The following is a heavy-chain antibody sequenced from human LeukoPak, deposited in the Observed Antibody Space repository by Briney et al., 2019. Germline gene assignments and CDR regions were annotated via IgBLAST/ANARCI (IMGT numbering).Heavy chain of an antibody. V-gene: IGHV3-7*01. D-gene: IGHD5-18*01. CDR1: W. Sequence: WMSWVRQAPGKGLEGVANIKQDGSEKTYVDSVKDRFTISRDNAKNSLYLQMNSLRAEDTAVYYCAREGGGYSYGYPGFPHYYGMDVWGQGTTVTVSS. CDR3: AREGGGYSYGYPGFPHYYGMDV. CDR2: IKQDGSEK. J-gene: IGHJ6*02.